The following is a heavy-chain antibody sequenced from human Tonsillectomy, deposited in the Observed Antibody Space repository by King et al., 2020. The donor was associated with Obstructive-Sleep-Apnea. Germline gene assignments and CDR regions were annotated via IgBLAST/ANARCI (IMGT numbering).Heavy chain of an antibody. V-gene: IGHV1-2*02. CDR2: INPNSGGT. J-gene: IGHJ4*02. Sequence: VQLVQSGAEVRKPGASVKVSCKASGYTFTGYYMHWVRQAPGQGLEWMGWINPNSGGTNFAQKFHGRVTMTRDTSISTAYMELSRLTSADTALYFCAGGPYYYGSGTYSLDYWGQGTLVTVSS. CDR1: GYTFTGYY. CDR3: AGGPYYYGSGTYSLDY. D-gene: IGHD3-10*01.